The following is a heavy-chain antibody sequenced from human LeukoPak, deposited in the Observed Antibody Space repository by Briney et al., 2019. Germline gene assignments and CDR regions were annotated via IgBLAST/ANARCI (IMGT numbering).Heavy chain of an antibody. CDR2: INESGGTT. Sequence: GGCLRLSCVASGFTFSSYAMAWVRQAPGKGLEWVSVINESGGTTYYAAFVKGRFTISRDSSKNTLYLQLSSLRAEDTALYYCAKADSTSLNWFDPWGQGTLVTVSS. CDR3: AKADSTSLNWFDP. V-gene: IGHV3-23*01. CDR1: GFTFSSYA. J-gene: IGHJ5*02. D-gene: IGHD3-16*02.